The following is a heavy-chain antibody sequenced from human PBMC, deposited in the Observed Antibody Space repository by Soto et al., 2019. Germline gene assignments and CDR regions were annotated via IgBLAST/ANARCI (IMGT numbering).Heavy chain of an antibody. J-gene: IGHJ4*02. CDR2: VSSSGGST. D-gene: IGHD6-13*01. Sequence: EVQLLESGGGLVQPGGSLRLSCAASGFTFSSYAMSWVRQAPGKGMEWVLAVSSSGGSTYYADSVKGRFTISRDPSKNTLYLQMNSLRAEDTALYYCSKYSTSWRGGHFDYSAQGTLVTVSS. CDR3: SKYSTSWRGGHFDY. V-gene: IGHV3-23*01. CDR1: GFTFSSYA.